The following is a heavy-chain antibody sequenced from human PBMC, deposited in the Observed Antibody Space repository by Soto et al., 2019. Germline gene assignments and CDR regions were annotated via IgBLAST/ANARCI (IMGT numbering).Heavy chain of an antibody. CDR1: GFTFSIFA. CDR3: AREILATQPLFEYRY. D-gene: IGHD2-15*01. Sequence: EVQLLESGGGLVEPGGSLRLSCAASGFTFSIFAMGWVRQAPGKGLEWVSGISDSGDYTYYADSVKGRFTISRDSSKITLYLQMNSLRAEDTAVYYCAREILATQPLFEYRYWGQGTLVTVSS. CDR2: ISDSGDYT. J-gene: IGHJ4*02. V-gene: IGHV3-23*01.